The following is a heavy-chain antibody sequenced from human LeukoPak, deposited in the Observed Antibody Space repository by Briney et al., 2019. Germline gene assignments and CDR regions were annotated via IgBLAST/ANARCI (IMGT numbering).Heavy chain of an antibody. J-gene: IGHJ4*02. CDR2: IFYSGST. V-gene: IGHV4-59*01. CDR3: ARGYCSGGSCPFDY. D-gene: IGHD2-15*01. Sequence: SETLSLTCTVSGGSISSYYWSWIRQPPGKGLEWIGYIFYSGSTNYNPSLKSRVTISVDTSKNQFSLKLSSVTAADTAVYYCARGYCSGGSCPFDYWGQGTLVTVSS. CDR1: GGSISSYY.